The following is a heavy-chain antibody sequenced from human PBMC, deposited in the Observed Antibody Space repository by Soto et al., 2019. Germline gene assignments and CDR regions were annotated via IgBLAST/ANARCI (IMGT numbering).Heavy chain of an antibody. CDR1: GGSISSGGYY. CDR3: ARAQLWPTYDYDYMDV. CDR2: IYYSGGT. Sequence: PSATLSLTCTVSGGSISSGGYYWSWIRQHPGKGLEWIGYIYYSGGTYYNPSLKSRVTISVDTSKNQFSLKLSSVTAADTAVYYCARAQLWPTYDYDYMDVWGKGTTVS. D-gene: IGHD5-18*01. J-gene: IGHJ6*03. V-gene: IGHV4-31*03.